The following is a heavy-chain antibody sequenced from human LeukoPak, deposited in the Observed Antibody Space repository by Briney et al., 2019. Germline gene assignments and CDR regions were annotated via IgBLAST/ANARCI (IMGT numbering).Heavy chain of an antibody. D-gene: IGHD2-2*01. CDR2: INPNTGGT. V-gene: IGHV1-2*02. Sequence: ASVKVSCKASGYTFTDYYLHWVRQAPGQGLECMGWINPNTGGTNYAQKFQGRVTMTRDTSISTAYMELSSLRSDDTAVYYCARASSFDETTRYDLSWFGPWGQGTLVRVSS. CDR3: ARASSFDETTRYDLSWFGP. CDR1: GYTFTDYY. J-gene: IGHJ5*02.